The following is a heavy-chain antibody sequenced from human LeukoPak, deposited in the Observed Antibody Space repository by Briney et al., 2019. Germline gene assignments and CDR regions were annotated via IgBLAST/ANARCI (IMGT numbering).Heavy chain of an antibody. D-gene: IGHD6-6*01. Sequence: GRSLRLSCAASGFTFSTFDMHWVRQAPGKGLEWVARISYDESNEYYGDSVKGRFTISRDNSKNTLYLQMNSLRPEDTAVYYCARDRSIASDYWGQGTLVTVSS. J-gene: IGHJ4*02. CDR2: ISYDESNE. V-gene: IGHV3-30*03. CDR3: ARDRSIASDY. CDR1: GFTFSTFD.